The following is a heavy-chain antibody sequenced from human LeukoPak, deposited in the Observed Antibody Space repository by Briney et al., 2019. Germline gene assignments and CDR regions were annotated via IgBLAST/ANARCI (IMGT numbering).Heavy chain of an antibody. Sequence: SETLSLTCAVYGGSFSGYYWSWIRQPPGKGPEWIGEINHSGSTNYNPSLKSRVTISVDTSKNQFSLKLSSVTAADTAVYYCARFTPWQGSFDYWGQGTLVTVSS. V-gene: IGHV4-34*01. D-gene: IGHD3-10*01. CDR3: ARFTPWQGSFDY. CDR2: INHSGST. CDR1: GGSFSGYY. J-gene: IGHJ4*02.